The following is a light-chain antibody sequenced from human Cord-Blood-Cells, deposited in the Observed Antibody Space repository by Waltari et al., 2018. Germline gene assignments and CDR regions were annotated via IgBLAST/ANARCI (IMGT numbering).Light chain of an antibody. J-gene: IGLJ3*02. CDR2: DVS. V-gene: IGLV2-14*01. CDR3: SSYTSSSTV. Sequence: QSALTQPASVSGSPGQSITISCTGTSSDVGGYNYVSWYQQHPGKAPKLMIYDVSKRPSVVSTRFSGSKSGNTASLTISGLQAEDEADYYCSSYTSSSTVFGGGTKLTVL. CDR1: SSDVGGYNY.